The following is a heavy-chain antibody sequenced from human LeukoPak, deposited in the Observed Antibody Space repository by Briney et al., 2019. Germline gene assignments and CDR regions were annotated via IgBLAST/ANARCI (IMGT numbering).Heavy chain of an antibody. CDR2: ISSSSSYI. V-gene: IGHV3-21*01. J-gene: IGHJ4*02. CDR3: ASPGRIAAVAPFDY. Sequence: GGSLRLSCAASGFTFSSYSMNWVRQAPGKGLEWVSSISSSSSYIYYADSVKGRFTISRDNAKNSLYLQMNSLRAEDTAVYYCASPGRIAAVAPFDYWGQGTLVTVSS. D-gene: IGHD6-13*01. CDR1: GFTFSSYS.